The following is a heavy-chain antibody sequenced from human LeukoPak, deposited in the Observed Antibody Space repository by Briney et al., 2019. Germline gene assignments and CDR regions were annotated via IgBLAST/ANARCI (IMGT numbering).Heavy chain of an antibody. CDR1: GFTFRTYW. D-gene: IGHD5-24*01. J-gene: IGHJ4*02. CDR3: VRDVDGPSNGDY. V-gene: IGHV3-7*01. Sequence: PGGSLRLSCAASGFTFRTYWMNWLRQAPGKGLEWLANIKQDGSEKHYVDSVKGRFTISRDNAKNSLYLQMNSLRAEDTAVYYCVRDVDGPSNGDYWGQGTMVTVSS. CDR2: IKQDGSEK.